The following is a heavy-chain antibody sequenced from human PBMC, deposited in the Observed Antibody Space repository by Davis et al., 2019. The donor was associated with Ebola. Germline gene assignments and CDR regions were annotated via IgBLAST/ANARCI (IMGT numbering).Heavy chain of an antibody. CDR2: IDPSDSYT. Sequence: GESLKISCKGSGYSFTSYWISWVRQMPGKGLEWMGRIDPSDSYTNYSPSFQGHVTISADKSISTAYLQWSSLKASDTAMYYCARWTRYSSSWYGVWYYYMDVWGKGTTVTVSS. J-gene: IGHJ6*03. D-gene: IGHD6-13*01. CDR3: ARWTRYSSSWYGVWYYYMDV. CDR1: GYSFTSYW. V-gene: IGHV5-10-1*01.